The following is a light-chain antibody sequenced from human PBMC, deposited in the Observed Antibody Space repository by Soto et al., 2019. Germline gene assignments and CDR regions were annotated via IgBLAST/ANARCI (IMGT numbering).Light chain of an antibody. Sequence: QSALTQPPSASGSPGQSVTISCTGTTSDIGAYNYVSWYQQHPGKAPKLMIYEVSNRPSGVSNRFSGSKSGNTASLTISGLQAEDEADYYCSSYTSSSTVFGTGTKLTVL. V-gene: IGLV2-14*01. CDR2: EVS. J-gene: IGLJ1*01. CDR1: TSDIGAYNY. CDR3: SSYTSSSTV.